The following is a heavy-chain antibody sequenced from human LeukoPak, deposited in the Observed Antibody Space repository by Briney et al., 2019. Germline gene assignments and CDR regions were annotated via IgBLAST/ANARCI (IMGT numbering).Heavy chain of an antibody. Sequence: ASVKVSCKASGYTFTSYAMHWVRQAPGLRLEWMGWINAGNGNTKYSQKFQGRVTITRDTSASTAYMELSSLRSEDTAVYYCASLLYYYDSSGYHGAFDIWGQGTMVTVSS. V-gene: IGHV1-3*01. CDR3: ASLLYYYDSSGYHGAFDI. J-gene: IGHJ3*02. D-gene: IGHD3-22*01. CDR1: GYTFTSYA. CDR2: INAGNGNT.